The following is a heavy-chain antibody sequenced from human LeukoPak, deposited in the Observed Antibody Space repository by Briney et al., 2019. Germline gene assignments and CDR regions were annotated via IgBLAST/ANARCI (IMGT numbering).Heavy chain of an antibody. V-gene: IGHV5-51*01. Sequence: GESLKISCKGSGYSFANNWIAWVRQMPGKGLEWMGIIHPGDSDTNYSPSFQGHVTISADKSISTAYLQWSSLKASDTAMYYCARQFKYCSSTSCPYYYYGMDVWGRGTTVTVSS. D-gene: IGHD2-2*01. CDR2: IHPGDSDT. CDR1: GYSFANNW. CDR3: ARQFKYCSSTSCPYYYYGMDV. J-gene: IGHJ6*02.